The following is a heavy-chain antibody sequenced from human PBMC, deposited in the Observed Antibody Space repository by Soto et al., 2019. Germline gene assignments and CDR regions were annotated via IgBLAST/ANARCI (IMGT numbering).Heavy chain of an antibody. D-gene: IGHD5-18*01. J-gene: IGHJ4*02. CDR3: AGGRGYSYGSFDY. V-gene: IGHV5-10-1*01. CDR2: IDPSDSYT. CDR1: GYSFTRYW. Sequence: GEPLKISGKGSGYSFTRYWISWVRQMPGKGLEWMGRIDPSDSYTNYSPSFQGHVTISADKSISTAYLQWSSLKASDTAMYYCAGGRGYSYGSFDYWGQGTLVTVSS.